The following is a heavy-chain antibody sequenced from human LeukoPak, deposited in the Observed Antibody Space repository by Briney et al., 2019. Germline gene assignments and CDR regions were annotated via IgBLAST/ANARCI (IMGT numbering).Heavy chain of an antibody. D-gene: IGHD2-8*01. CDR3: ARGVLMVYAIRRAGWFDP. Sequence: SETLSLTCAVYGGSFSGYYWSWIRQPPGKGLEWIGEINHSGSTNYNPSLKSRVTISVDTSKNQFSLKLSSMTAADTAVYYCARGVLMVYAIRRAGWFDPWGQGTLVTVSS. CDR1: GGSFSGYY. CDR2: INHSGST. V-gene: IGHV4-34*01. J-gene: IGHJ5*02.